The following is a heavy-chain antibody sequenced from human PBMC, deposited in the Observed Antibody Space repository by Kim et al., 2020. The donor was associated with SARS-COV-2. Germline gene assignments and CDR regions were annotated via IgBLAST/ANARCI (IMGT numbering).Heavy chain of an antibody. CDR2: IIPIFGTA. J-gene: IGHJ4*02. D-gene: IGHD5-12*01. CDR1: GDTFSSYA. Sequence: SVKVSCKASGDTFSSYAISWVRQAPGQGLEWMGGIIPIFGTANYAQKFQGRVTITADESTSTAYMELSSLRSEDTAVYYCARERGGYVHAFDYWGQGTLVTVSS. CDR3: ARERGGYVHAFDY. V-gene: IGHV1-69*13.